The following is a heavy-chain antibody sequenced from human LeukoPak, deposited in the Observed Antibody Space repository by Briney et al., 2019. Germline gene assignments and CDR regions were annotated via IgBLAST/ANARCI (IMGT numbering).Heavy chain of an antibody. CDR2: INHSGST. Sequence: SSETLSLACAVYGGSFSGYYWSWIRQPPGKGLEWIGEINHSGSTNYNPSLKSRVIISVDTSKNQFSLKLNSVTAADTAVYYCARDFLPPHYTATIRPDWYFDLWGRGTLVTVSS. V-gene: IGHV4-34*01. D-gene: IGHD5-12*01. CDR3: ARDFLPPHYTATIRPDWYFDL. CDR1: GGSFSGYY. J-gene: IGHJ2*01.